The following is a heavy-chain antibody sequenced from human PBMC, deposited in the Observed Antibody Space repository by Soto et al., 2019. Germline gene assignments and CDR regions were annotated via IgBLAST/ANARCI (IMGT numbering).Heavy chain of an antibody. Sequence: QVQLVQSGAEVKKPGSSVKVSCKASGGTFSSYAISWVRQAPGQGLEWMGGIIPIFGTANYAQKFQGRVTITADESTSTAYMELSSLRSEDTAVYYCARGATYYYDSSGYYPKFDYWGQGTLVTVSS. CDR3: ARGATYYYDSSGYYPKFDY. J-gene: IGHJ4*02. CDR1: GGTFSSYA. V-gene: IGHV1-69*12. D-gene: IGHD3-22*01. CDR2: IIPIFGTA.